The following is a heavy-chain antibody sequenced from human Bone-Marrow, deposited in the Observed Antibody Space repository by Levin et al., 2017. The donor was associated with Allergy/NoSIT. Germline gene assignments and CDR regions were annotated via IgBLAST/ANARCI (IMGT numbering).Heavy chain of an antibody. J-gene: IGHJ3*02. CDR2: IYYSGST. D-gene: IGHD2-15*01. CDR3: AGDCSGGSCYVGNVGAFDI. Sequence: TSETLSLTCTVSGGSISNGGYYWTWIRQHPGKGLEWIEYIYYSGSTYNNPSLRSRVSISVDTSKNQFSLKLSSVTAADTAVYYGAGDCSGGSCYVGNVGAFDIWGQGTMVTVSS. CDR1: GGSISNGGYY. V-gene: IGHV4-31*03.